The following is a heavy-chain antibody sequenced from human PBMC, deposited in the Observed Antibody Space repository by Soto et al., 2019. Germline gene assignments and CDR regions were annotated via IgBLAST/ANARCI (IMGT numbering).Heavy chain of an antibody. D-gene: IGHD2-15*01. CDR3: ARQYCSGGSCYANFDY. J-gene: IGHJ4*01. CDR1: GYSFTSYW. CDR2: IYPGDSDT. V-gene: IGHV5-51*01. Sequence: ESLKISCKGSGYSFTSYWIGWVRQMPGKGLEWMGIIYPGDSDTRYSPSFQGQVTISADKSISTAYLQWSSLKASDTAMYYCARQYCSGGSCYANFDYWGQGTLVTVSS.